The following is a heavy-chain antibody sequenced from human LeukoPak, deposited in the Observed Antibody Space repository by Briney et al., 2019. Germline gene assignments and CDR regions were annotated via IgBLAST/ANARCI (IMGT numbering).Heavy chain of an antibody. J-gene: IGHJ6*03. CDR2: INRSGST. Sequence: SETLSLTCTVSGGSISSYYWSWIRQPPGKGLEWIGEINRSGSTNYNPSLKSRVTISVDTSKNQFSLKLSSVTAADTAVYYRAREAIRTSVPAAHAVTRPPYYYYYMDVWGKGTTVTVSS. CDR1: GGSISSYY. V-gene: IGHV4-59*01. CDR3: AREAIRTSVPAAHAVTRPPYYYYYMDV. D-gene: IGHD2-2*01.